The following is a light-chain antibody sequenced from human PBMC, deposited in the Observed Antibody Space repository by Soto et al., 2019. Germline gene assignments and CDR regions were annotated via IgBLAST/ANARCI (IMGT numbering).Light chain of an antibody. CDR1: QSVSSSY. J-gene: IGKJ1*01. V-gene: IGKV3-20*01. CDR2: GAS. CDR3: QLYGNSPPRT. Sequence: EIVLTQSPGTLSLSPGERATLSCRASQSVSSSYLGWYQQKPGQAPRLLIYGASSRATGIPDRFSGSGSGTDFTLTIDRLEPEDVAVYYCQLYGNSPPRTFGQGTKVEIK.